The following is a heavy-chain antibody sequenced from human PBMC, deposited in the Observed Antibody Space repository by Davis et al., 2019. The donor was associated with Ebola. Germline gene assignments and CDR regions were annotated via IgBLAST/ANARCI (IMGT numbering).Heavy chain of an antibody. D-gene: IGHD3-22*01. Sequence: GESLKISCAASGFTFSNYAMNWVRQVPGKGLEWVAVVSYDGSNKYYADSVKGRFTISRDNAKNTLYLQMNSLRAEDTAVYYCARDGRATYYFDTSGYHGYWGQGTLVTVSS. V-gene: IGHV3-30-3*01. J-gene: IGHJ4*02. CDR1: GFTFSNYA. CDR3: ARDGRATYYFDTSGYHGY. CDR2: VSYDGSNK.